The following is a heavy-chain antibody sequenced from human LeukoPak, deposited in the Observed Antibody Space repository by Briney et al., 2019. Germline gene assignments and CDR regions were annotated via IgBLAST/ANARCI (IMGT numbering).Heavy chain of an antibody. D-gene: IGHD6-19*01. CDR1: GGSISSSNW. V-gene: IGHV4-4*02. Sequence: PSGTLSLTCAVSGGSISSSNWWSWVRQPPGKGLEWIGEIYHSGSTNYNPSLKSRVTISVDKSKNQFSLKLSSVTAADTAVYYCARRPLSGWYYFDYWGQGTLVTVSS. CDR3: ARRPLSGWYYFDY. J-gene: IGHJ4*02. CDR2: IYHSGST.